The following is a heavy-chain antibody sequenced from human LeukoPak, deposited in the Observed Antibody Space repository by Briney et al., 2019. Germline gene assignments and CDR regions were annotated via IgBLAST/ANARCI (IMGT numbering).Heavy chain of an antibody. Sequence: SETLSLTCTVSGYSISSGYYWAWIRQPPGKGLEWIGSIHYSGSAYYGPTLSGRVTISVDTSKSQFSLKVSPVTAADTAVYYCARDSKYDSSGHAPWGQGTLVTVSS. CDR1: GYSISSGYY. J-gene: IGHJ5*02. CDR2: IHYSGSA. CDR3: ARDSKYDSSGHAP. V-gene: IGHV4-38-2*02. D-gene: IGHD3-22*01.